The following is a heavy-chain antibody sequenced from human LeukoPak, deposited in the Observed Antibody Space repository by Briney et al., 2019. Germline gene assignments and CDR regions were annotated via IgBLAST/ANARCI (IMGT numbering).Heavy chain of an antibody. D-gene: IGHD2-15*01. J-gene: IGHJ3*02. V-gene: IGHV4-30-4*01. CDR1: GASIRSGDYY. Sequence: SETLSLTCTVSGASIRSGDYYWSWIRQPPGKGLEWIGYIYDSGSTCYNPSLKSRITISVDTSENRFSLKLSSVTATDTAVYYCARDCSGGSCYGAFDIWGQGTMVTVSS. CDR2: IYDSGST. CDR3: ARDCSGGSCYGAFDI.